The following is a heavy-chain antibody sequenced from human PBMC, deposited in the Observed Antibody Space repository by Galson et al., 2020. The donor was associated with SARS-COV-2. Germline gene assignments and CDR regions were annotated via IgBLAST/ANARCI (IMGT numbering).Heavy chain of an antibody. D-gene: IGHD3-16*01. CDR1: GFTFSSYT. CDR2: ITYSGSNK. V-gene: IGHV3-30*04. CDR3: ARDRLTAYFDY. Sequence: GGSLRLSCAASGFTFSSYTMHWVRQAPGKGLEWVAVITYSGSNKYSADSVKGRFTISRDNTKNTLYLKMNSLRAEDTAVYYCARDRLTAYFDYWGQGTVVTVSS. J-gene: IGHJ4*02.